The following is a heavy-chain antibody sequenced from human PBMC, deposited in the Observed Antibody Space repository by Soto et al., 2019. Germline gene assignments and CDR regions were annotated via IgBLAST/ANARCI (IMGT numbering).Heavy chain of an antibody. Sequence: PSETLSLTCTVSGGSISSGGYYWSWIRQHPGKGLEWIGYIYYSGSTYYNPSLKSRVTISVDTSKNQFSLKLSSVTAADTAVYYCARASTRYDILTGYWAFDIWGQGTMVTVSS. CDR1: GGSISSGGYY. V-gene: IGHV4-31*03. CDR2: IYYSGST. D-gene: IGHD3-9*01. CDR3: ARASTRYDILTGYWAFDI. J-gene: IGHJ3*02.